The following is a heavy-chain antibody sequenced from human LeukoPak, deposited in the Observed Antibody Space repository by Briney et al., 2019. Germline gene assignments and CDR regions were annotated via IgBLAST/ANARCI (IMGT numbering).Heavy chain of an antibody. Sequence: GASVKVSCKASGYTFTGYYMHWVRQAPGQGLEWMGWINPNSGGTNYAQKFQGRVTMTRDTSISTAYMELSRLRSDDTAVYYCARAPYDSSGYPFSFDYWGQGTLVTVSS. D-gene: IGHD3-22*01. CDR1: GYTFTGYY. CDR3: ARAPYDSSGYPFSFDY. V-gene: IGHV1-2*02. CDR2: INPNSGGT. J-gene: IGHJ4*02.